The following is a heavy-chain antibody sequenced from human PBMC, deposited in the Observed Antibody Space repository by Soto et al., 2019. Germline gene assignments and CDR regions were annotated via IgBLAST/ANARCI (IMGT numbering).Heavy chain of an antibody. V-gene: IGHV1-18*01. CDR3: ARDHQLLWFGELLLGRRGSWFDP. D-gene: IGHD3-10*01. Sequence: ASVKVSCKASGYTFTSYGISWVRQAPGQGLEWMGWISAYNGNTNYAQKLQGRVTMTTDTSTSTAYMELRSLRSDDTAVYYCARDHQLLWFGELLLGRRGSWFDPWGQGTLVTVSS. CDR1: GYTFTSYG. CDR2: ISAYNGNT. J-gene: IGHJ5*02.